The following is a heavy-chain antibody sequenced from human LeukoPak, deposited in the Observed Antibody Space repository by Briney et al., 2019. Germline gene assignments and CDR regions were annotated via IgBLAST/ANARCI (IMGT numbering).Heavy chain of an antibody. Sequence: GGSLRLSCAASGFTFTSYAMSSVRQAPGKGLEWVSAISGSGGSTYYADSVKGRFTISRDNSKNTLYLQMNSLRAEDMGVYYCAKDYLPQIVVAKNWFDPWGQGTLVTVSS. CDR1: GFTFTSYA. V-gene: IGHV3-23*01. D-gene: IGHD2-21*01. CDR3: AKDYLPQIVVAKNWFDP. CDR2: ISGSGGST. J-gene: IGHJ5*02.